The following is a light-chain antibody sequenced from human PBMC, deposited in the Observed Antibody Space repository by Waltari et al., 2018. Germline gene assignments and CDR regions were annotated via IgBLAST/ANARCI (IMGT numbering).Light chain of an antibody. Sequence: QSALTQPASVSGSLGQSIPNSCTGTSRDVGCSGQAYWYQQHPGKAPELIIYEGSKRPSGVSDRFSGSKSGNTASLTISGLQADDEADFYCSSFTYTTTLVFGGGTKLTVL. CDR2: EGS. CDR1: SRDVGCSGQ. V-gene: IGLV2-14*01. J-gene: IGLJ3*02. CDR3: SSFTYTTTLV.